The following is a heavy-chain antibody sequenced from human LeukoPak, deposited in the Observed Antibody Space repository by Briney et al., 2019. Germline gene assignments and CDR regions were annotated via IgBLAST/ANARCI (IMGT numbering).Heavy chain of an antibody. V-gene: IGHV1-3*01. Sequence: ASVKVSCKASGYTFTSYAMHWVRQAPGQRLEWMGWINAGNGNTKYSQKFQGRVTNTRDTSASTAYMELSSLRSEDTAVYYCARASTVTRALYYYGMDVWGQGTTVTVSS. J-gene: IGHJ6*02. D-gene: IGHD4-17*01. CDR2: INAGNGNT. CDR1: GYTFTSYA. CDR3: ARASTVTRALYYYGMDV.